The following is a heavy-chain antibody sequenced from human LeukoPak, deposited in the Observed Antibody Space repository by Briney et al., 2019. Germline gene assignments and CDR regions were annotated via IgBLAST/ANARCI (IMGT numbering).Heavy chain of an antibody. V-gene: IGHV3-30*03. CDR2: ISYDGSNK. Sequence: GGSLRLSCAASGFSFSSHSMNWVRQAPGKGLEWVAVISYDGSNKYYADSVKGRFTISRDNSKNTLYLQMNSLRAEDTAVYYCAREPKQWLVLGYWGQGTLVTVSS. CDR3: AREPKQWLVLGY. D-gene: IGHD6-19*01. J-gene: IGHJ4*02. CDR1: GFSFSSHS.